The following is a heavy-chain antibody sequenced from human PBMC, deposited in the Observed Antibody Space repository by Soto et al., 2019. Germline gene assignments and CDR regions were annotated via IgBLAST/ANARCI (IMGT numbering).Heavy chain of an antibody. D-gene: IGHD5-18*01. J-gene: IGHJ4*02. CDR3: ARDPYSYGPKFGYFDY. CDR1: GFTFSSYA. CDR2: ISFDGSNK. Sequence: QVQLVESGGGVVQPGRSLRLSCAASGFTFSSYAMHWVRQAPGKGLEWVAVISFDGSNKYYADSVKGRFTISRDNSKNTLYLQMNSLRGEDTAVYYCARDPYSYGPKFGYFDYWGQGTLVTVSS. V-gene: IGHV3-30-3*01.